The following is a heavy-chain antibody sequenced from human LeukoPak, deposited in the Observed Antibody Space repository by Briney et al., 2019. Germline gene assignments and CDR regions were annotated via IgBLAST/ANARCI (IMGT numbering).Heavy chain of an antibody. CDR3: ARGGAQYHYDSNDRHYFDY. J-gene: IGHJ4*02. Sequence: SETLSLTCAVSGGSISSGGYSWSWIRQPPGKGLEWIGYIYHSGSTYYNPSLKSRVTISVDRSKNQFSLKLSSVTAADTAVYYCARGGAQYHYDSNDRHYFDYWGQGTLVTVSS. CDR2: IYHSGST. CDR1: GGSISSGGYS. D-gene: IGHD3-22*01. V-gene: IGHV4-30-2*01.